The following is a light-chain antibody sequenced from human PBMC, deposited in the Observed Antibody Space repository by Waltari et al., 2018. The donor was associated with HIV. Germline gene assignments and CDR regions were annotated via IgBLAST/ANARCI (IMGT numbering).Light chain of an antibody. CDR3: QSFDNSLGGSVI. CDR2: ANS. V-gene: IGLV1-40*01. J-gene: IGLJ2*01. CDR1: SSTIGASYD. Sequence: QSALTQPPSVSGAPGQRVTISCTAGSSTIGASYDLPRSQQLPGTAPKLLIYANSNRPSGVPDRFSGSKSGTSASLAITGLQAEDEADYYCQSFDNSLGGSVIFGGGTKLTVL.